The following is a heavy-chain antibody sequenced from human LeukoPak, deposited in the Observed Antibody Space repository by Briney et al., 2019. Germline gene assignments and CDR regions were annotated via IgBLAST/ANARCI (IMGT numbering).Heavy chain of an antibody. D-gene: IGHD3-22*01. Sequence: SVKVSCKASGGTFGSYAISWVRQAPGQGLEWMGRIIPIFGTANYAQKFQGRVTITTDESTSTAYMELSSLRSEDTAVYYCARGYDSSGYSLGYFDYWGQGTLVTVSS. V-gene: IGHV1-69*05. J-gene: IGHJ4*02. CDR2: IIPIFGTA. CDR1: GGTFGSYA. CDR3: ARGYDSSGYSLGYFDY.